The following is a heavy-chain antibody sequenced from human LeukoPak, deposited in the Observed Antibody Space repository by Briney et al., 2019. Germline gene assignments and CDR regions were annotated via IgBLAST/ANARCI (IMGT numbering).Heavy chain of an antibody. CDR3: ARADDFLRRYYFDY. V-gene: IGHV3-48*01. CDR1: GFTFSSYS. D-gene: IGHD3-3*01. Sequence: GGSLRLSCAASGFTFSSYSMNWVRQAPGKGLEWVSYISSSSSTIYYADSVKGRFTISRDNAKNSLYLQMNSLRAEDTAVYYCARADDFLRRYYFDYWGQGLLVTVSP. J-gene: IGHJ4*02. CDR2: ISSSSSTI.